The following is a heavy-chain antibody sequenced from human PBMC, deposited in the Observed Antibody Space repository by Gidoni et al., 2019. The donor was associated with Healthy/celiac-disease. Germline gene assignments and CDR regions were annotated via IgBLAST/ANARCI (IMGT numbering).Heavy chain of an antibody. CDR1: GGSISSSSYY. D-gene: IGHD3-3*01. CDR2: IYYSGST. CDR3: ASTPSITIFGVARWGMDV. V-gene: IGHV4-39*01. J-gene: IGHJ6*02. Sequence: QLQLQESGPGLVKPSETLSLTCTVSGGSISSSSYYWGWIRQPPGQGLEWIGSIYYSGSTYYNPSLKSRVTISVDTSKNQFSLKLSSVTAADTAVYYCASTPSITIFGVARWGMDVWGQGTTVTVSS.